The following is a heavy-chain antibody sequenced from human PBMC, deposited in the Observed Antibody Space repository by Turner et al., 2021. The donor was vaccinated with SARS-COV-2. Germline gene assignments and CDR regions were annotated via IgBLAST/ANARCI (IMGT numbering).Heavy chain of an antibody. V-gene: IGHV4-39*01. CDR2: IYYSGST. D-gene: IGHD6-19*01. CDR3: ARQSSGWYLPYFDY. CDR1: GGSISSSSYY. Sequence: QLQLQESGPGLVKPSETLSLTCTVSGGSISSSSYYWGWIRQPPGKGLEWIGNIYYSGSTNYNPSLKSRVTISVDTSKNQFSLKLSSVTAADTAVYYCARQSSGWYLPYFDYWGQGTLVTVSS. J-gene: IGHJ4*02.